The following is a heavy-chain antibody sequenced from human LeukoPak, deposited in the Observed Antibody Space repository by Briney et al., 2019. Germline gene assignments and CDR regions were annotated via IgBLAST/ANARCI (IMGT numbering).Heavy chain of an antibody. V-gene: IGHV3-64*01. Sequence: GGSLRLSCAASGFTFNSYGMHWVRQAPGKGLEYVSAISSNGGSTYYANSVKGRFTISRDNSKNTLYLQMGSLRAEDMAVYYCARDRHWGQGTLVTVSS. J-gene: IGHJ4*02. CDR2: ISSNGGST. CDR3: ARDRH. CDR1: GFTFNSYG.